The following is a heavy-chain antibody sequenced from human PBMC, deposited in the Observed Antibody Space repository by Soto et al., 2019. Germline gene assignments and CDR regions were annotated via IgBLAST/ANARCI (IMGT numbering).Heavy chain of an antibody. J-gene: IGHJ6*03. CDR1: GFTFGDYA. D-gene: IGHD3-3*01. CDR3: TRDNMYDFWSGYYAYYYYYYMDV. V-gene: IGHV3-49*03. Sequence: PGGSLRLSCTASGFTFGDYAMSWFRQAPGKGLEWVGFIRSKAYGGTTEYAASVKGRFTISRDDSKSIAYLQMNSLKTEDTAVYYCTRDNMYDFWSGYYAYYYYYYMDVWGKGTTVTVSS. CDR2: IRSKAYGGTT.